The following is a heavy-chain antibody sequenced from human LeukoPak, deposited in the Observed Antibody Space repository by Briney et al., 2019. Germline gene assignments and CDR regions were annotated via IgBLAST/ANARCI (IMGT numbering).Heavy chain of an antibody. CDR1: GGSISSYY. V-gene: IGHV4-4*07. D-gene: IGHD5-18*01. CDR3: ARGNTAMDYFDY. CDR2: IYTSGST. Sequence: SETLSLTCTGSGGSISSYYWSWIRQPAGKGLEWIGRIYTSGSTNYDPSLKSRVTMSVDTSKNQFSLKLSSVTAADTAVYYCARGNTAMDYFDYWGQGTLVTVSS. J-gene: IGHJ4*02.